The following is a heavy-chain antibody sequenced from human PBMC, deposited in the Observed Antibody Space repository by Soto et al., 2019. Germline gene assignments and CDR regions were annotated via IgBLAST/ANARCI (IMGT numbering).Heavy chain of an antibody. CDR1: GFTFSPYS. V-gene: IGHV3-48*02. D-gene: IGHD2-2*01. CDR2: ITSSSSPI. CDR3: ARSVGPLDQ. Sequence: GGSLRLSCAASGFTFSPYSMNWVRQAPGKGLEWVSYITSSSSPIYYADSVKGRFTISRDNAGNSVHLQMNSLRDEDSAVYYCARSVGPLDQWGQGTLVTVSS. J-gene: IGHJ4*02.